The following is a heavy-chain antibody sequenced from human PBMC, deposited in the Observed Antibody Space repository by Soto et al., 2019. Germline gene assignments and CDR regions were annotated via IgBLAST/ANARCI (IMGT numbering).Heavy chain of an antibody. CDR3: ARGVSADGTGRSNWFDP. CDR1: GDSVSSNSAA. D-gene: IGHD6-13*01. CDR2: TYYRSKWYN. J-gene: IGHJ5*02. V-gene: IGHV6-1*01. Sequence: SQTLSLTCAISGDSVSSNSAAWNWIRQSPSRGLEWLGRTYYRSKWYNDYALSVKSRINITPDTSKDQFSLQLNSVTPEDTAVYYCARGVSADGTGRSNWFDPWGQGTLVTSPQ.